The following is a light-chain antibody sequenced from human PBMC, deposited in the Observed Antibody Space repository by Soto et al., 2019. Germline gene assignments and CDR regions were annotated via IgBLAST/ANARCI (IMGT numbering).Light chain of an antibody. Sequence: DIQMTQSPSSVSASVGDKITITCRASRRISNYLNWYQQKRGEAPKLLIYGASTLQSGVPSRFSGGGSGTDFTLTISSLQPEDFATYFCQQCYIMPDTFGHGTTVDIK. J-gene: IGKJ3*01. CDR3: QQCYIMPDT. CDR2: GAS. V-gene: IGKV1-39*01. CDR1: RRISNY.